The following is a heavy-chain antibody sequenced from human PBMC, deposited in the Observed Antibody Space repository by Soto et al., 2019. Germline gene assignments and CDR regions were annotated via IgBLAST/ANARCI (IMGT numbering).Heavy chain of an antibody. Sequence: PGGAPRLPCAASGFTFSDHYMDWVRPAPGKGLEWVGRSRNKANSYSTEYAASVKGRFSISRDDSKKSVYLQMNSLKTEDTAIYYCARMTTVTPDFDYWGQGALVTVSS. CDR1: GFTFSDHY. J-gene: IGHJ4*02. CDR3: ARMTTVTPDFDY. V-gene: IGHV3-72*01. D-gene: IGHD4-17*01. CDR2: SRNKANSYST.